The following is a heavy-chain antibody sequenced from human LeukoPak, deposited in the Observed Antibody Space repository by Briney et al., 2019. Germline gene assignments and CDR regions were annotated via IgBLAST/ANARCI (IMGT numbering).Heavy chain of an antibody. CDR2: IIPILGIA. Sequence: VASVKVSCKAPGGTFSSYAISWVRQAPGQGLEWMGRIIPILGIANYAQKFQGGVTITADKSTSTAYMELSSLRSEDTAVYYCARDESYDFWSGYPVALKNNWFDPWGRGTLVTVSS. D-gene: IGHD3-3*01. V-gene: IGHV1-69*04. J-gene: IGHJ5*02. CDR3: ARDESYDFWSGYPVALKNNWFDP. CDR1: GGTFSSYA.